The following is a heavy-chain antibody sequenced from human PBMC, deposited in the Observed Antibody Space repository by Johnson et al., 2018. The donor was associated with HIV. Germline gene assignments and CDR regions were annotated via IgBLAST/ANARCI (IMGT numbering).Heavy chain of an antibody. Sequence: MQLVESGGGLAKPAWSPRLSCAASQFIFSNYYMNCVRQAPGNGLELVGQVNPNGDSTYLIDSGKDRFNTSRDNAKNTLHLHMNSLRVEDTAVYYCVKEASRGTVTQAPDAFDIWGQGTVVTVSS. CDR1: QFIFSNYY. CDR2: NPNGDST. J-gene: IGHJ3*02. V-gene: IGHV3-25*03. D-gene: IGHD4-17*01. CDR3: VKEASRGTVTQAPDAFDI.